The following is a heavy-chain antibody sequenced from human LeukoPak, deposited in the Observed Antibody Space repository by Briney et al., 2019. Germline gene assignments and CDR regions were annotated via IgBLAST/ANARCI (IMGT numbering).Heavy chain of an antibody. V-gene: IGHV1-18*01. CDR1: GYTFTSYG. CDR2: ISAYNGNT. CDR3: ARVVYDSSASNWFDP. J-gene: IGHJ5*02. Sequence: ASVKVSCKASGYTFTSYGISWVRQAPGQGLEWMGWISAYNGNTNYAQKLQGRVTMTTDTSTSTAYMELRSLRSDDTAVYYCARVVYDSSASNWFDPWGQGTLVTVSS. D-gene: IGHD3-22*01.